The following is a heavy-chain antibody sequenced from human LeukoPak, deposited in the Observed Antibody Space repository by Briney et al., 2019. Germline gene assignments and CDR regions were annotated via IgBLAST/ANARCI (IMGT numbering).Heavy chain of an antibody. Sequence: ASVKVSCKASGYTFTSYYIHWVRQAPGQGLEWMGIINPSGGSTNYAQKFQGRVTMTRDTSTSTVYMELSSLRSEDTAVYYCARDKRAHDYNYYYYGMDVWGQGTTVTVSS. CDR2: INPSGGST. D-gene: IGHD5-12*01. J-gene: IGHJ6*02. CDR3: ARDKRAHDYNYYYYGMDV. V-gene: IGHV1-46*01. CDR1: GYTFTSYY.